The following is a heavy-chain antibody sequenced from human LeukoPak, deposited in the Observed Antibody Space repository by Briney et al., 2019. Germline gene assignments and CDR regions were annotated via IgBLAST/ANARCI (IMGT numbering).Heavy chain of an antibody. V-gene: IGHV4-34*01. CDR3: ARASRYCSSTSCYERGYYYRYMDV. D-gene: IGHD2-2*01. J-gene: IGHJ6*03. Sequence: PSETLSLTCAVYGGSFSGYYWSWIRQPPGKGLEWIAEINHSGSANYNPSLKSRVTISVDTSKNQFSLKLSSVTAADTAVYYCARASRYCSSTSCYERGYYYRYMDVWGKGTTVTVSS. CDR2: INHSGSA. CDR1: GGSFSGYY.